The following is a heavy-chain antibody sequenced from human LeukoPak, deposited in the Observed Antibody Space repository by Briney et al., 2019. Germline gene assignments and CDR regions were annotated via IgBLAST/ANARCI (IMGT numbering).Heavy chain of an antibody. CDR1: GGSISSSNW. Sequence: PSETLSLTCAVSGGSISSSNWWSWVSQPPGKGLEWIGEIYHSGSTNYNPSLKSRVTISVDKSKNQFSLKLSSVTAADTAVYYCARNYGSGSYYYYGMDVWGKGTTVTVSS. V-gene: IGHV4-4*02. CDR3: ARNYGSGSYYYYGMDV. CDR2: IYHSGST. D-gene: IGHD3-10*01. J-gene: IGHJ6*04.